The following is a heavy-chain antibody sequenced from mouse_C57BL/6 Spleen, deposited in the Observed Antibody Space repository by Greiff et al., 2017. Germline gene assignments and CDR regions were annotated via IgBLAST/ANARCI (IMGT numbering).Heavy chain of an antibody. Sequence: QVQLQQSGAELMKPGASVKLSCKATGYTFTGYWIEWVKQRPGHGLEWIGEIVPGSGSTNYNEKFKGKATFTADTSSNTAYMQLSSLTTEDSAIYYCARGRNYYGSSYDFNYGGQGTTLSVAS. J-gene: IGHJ2*01. D-gene: IGHD1-1*01. V-gene: IGHV1-9*01. CDR3: ARGRNYYGSSYDFNY. CDR1: GYTFTGYW. CDR2: IVPGSGST.